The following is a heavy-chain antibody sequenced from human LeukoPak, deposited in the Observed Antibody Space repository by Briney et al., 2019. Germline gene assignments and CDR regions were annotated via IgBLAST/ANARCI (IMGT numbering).Heavy chain of an antibody. CDR3: AKILFNDILYAFDY. J-gene: IGHJ4*01. Sequence: GGSLRLSCTAYGFNFSSYATTWVRQAPGKGRELVSTSSGSGDSTYYVDSVEGRFTITRDNSKNTLYLQMSSLRAEDTAVYYCAKILFNDILYAFDYWRQGTLVTVSS. D-gene: IGHD3-9*01. V-gene: IGHV3-23*01. CDR2: SSGSGDST. CDR1: GFNFSSYA.